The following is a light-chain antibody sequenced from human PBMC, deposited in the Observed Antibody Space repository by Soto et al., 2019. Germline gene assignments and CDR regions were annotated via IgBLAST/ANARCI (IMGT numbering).Light chain of an antibody. CDR1: SSDVGGYNY. CDR2: DVS. Sequence: QSALTQPASVSGSPGQSITISCTGTSSDVGGYNYVSWYQQHPGKAPKLIIYDVSYRPSGVSNRFSGSKSGNTASLTISGLQAEDETDYYCSSYTSSNTDVFGTGTKLTVL. CDR3: SSYTSSNTDV. J-gene: IGLJ1*01. V-gene: IGLV2-14*01.